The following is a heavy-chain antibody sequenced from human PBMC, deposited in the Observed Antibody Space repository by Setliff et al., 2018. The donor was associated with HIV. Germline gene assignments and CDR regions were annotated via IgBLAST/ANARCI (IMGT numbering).Heavy chain of an antibody. CDR2: INPNIGST. Sequence: ASVKVSCKASGYTFTGYYIHWVRQAPGQGLQWIGRINPNIGSTNYAQNFQGRATMTRDTSVNTAFMELSNLRSDDTAVYYCARDYRTTDILSSGYMDVWGEGTTVT. D-gene: IGHD3-9*01. CDR1: GYTFTGYY. CDR3: ARDYRTTDILSSGYMDV. J-gene: IGHJ6*03. V-gene: IGHV1-2*06.